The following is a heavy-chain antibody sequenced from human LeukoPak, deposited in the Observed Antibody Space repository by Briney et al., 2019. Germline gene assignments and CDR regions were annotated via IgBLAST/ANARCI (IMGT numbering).Heavy chain of an antibody. D-gene: IGHD1-26*01. J-gene: IGHJ4*02. V-gene: IGHV3-11*01. CDR2: ISNSGTII. Sequence: GGSLLLSCAASGFTFSDYYMCCMRQAPGKGLEWVSYISNSGTIIHDADSVKGRFTISRDNARNSLFLQMNSLRAEDTAVYYCVRVRGSYSFDYWGQGTLLTVSS. CDR1: GFTFSDYY. CDR3: VRVRGSYSFDY.